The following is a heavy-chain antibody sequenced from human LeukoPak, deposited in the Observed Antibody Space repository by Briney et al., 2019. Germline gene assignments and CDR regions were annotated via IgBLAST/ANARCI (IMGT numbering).Heavy chain of an antibody. CDR3: ERGQDCSNYKGLFDY. CDR2: INHSGST. Sequence: SETLSLTCAVYGGSFSGYYWSWIRQPPGKGLEWIGEINHSGSTSYNPSLKSRVTISVDTSKNQFSLKLSSVTAADTAVYYCERGQDCSNYKGLFDYWGQGTLVTVSS. V-gene: IGHV4-34*01. D-gene: IGHD4-11*01. J-gene: IGHJ4*02. CDR1: GGSFSGYY.